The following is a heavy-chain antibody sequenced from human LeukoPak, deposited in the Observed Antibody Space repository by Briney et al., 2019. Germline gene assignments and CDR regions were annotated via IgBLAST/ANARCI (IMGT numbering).Heavy chain of an antibody. CDR1: GFTFSSYS. D-gene: IGHD3-22*01. CDR3: AREYYDSSGYFPGDYYYGMDV. V-gene: IGHV3-21*01. J-gene: IGHJ6*02. Sequence: PGGSLRLSCAASGFTFSSYSMNWVRQAPGKGLEWVSSISSSSSYIYYADSVKGRFTISRDNAKNSLYLQMNSLRAEDTAVYYCAREYYDSSGYFPGDYYYGMDVWGQGTTVTVSS. CDR2: ISSSSSYI.